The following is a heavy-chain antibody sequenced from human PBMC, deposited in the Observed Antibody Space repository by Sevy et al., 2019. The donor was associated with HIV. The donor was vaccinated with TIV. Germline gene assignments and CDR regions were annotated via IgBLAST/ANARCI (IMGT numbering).Heavy chain of an antibody. CDR1: GFTFTSSA. CDR3: AATSDYDSSGYYRLTYYGMDV. J-gene: IGHJ6*02. Sequence: ASVKVSCKASGFTFTSSAVQWVRQARGQRLEWIGWIVVGSGNTNYAQKFQERVTITRDMSTSTAYMELSSLRSEDTAVYYCAATSDYDSSGYYRLTYYGMDVWGQWTTVTVSS. V-gene: IGHV1-58*01. CDR2: IVVGSGNT. D-gene: IGHD3-22*01.